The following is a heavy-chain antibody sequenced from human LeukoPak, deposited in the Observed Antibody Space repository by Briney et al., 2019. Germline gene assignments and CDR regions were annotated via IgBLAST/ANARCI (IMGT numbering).Heavy chain of an antibody. J-gene: IGHJ4*02. Sequence: GGSLRLSCAVSGFTFDDYGMTWVRQVPGKGLEWIAAMTGEGGNTAYADSVKGRFTISRDTAKNALYLHMHNLRGEDTALYYCSRPRNYDYVWGIYRFYYSDHWGQGTLVTVSS. V-gene: IGHV3-20*04. CDR1: GFTFDDYG. CDR2: MTGEGGNT. CDR3: SRPRNYDYVWGIYRFYYSDH. D-gene: IGHD3-16*02.